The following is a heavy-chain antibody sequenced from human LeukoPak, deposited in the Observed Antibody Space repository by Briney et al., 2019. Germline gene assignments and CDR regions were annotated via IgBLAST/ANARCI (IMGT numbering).Heavy chain of an antibody. D-gene: IGHD3-3*01. Sequence: SETLSLTCTVSDYSISNGYYWGWIRQPPGKGLGWIGSIYHSGNTYYHPSLKSRVTVSVDKSKNQFSLKLSSVTAADTAVYYCARLGSGIFGVVDPWGQGTLVTVSS. J-gene: IGHJ5*02. CDR3: ARLGSGIFGVVDP. V-gene: IGHV4-38-2*02. CDR1: DYSISNGYY. CDR2: IYHSGNT.